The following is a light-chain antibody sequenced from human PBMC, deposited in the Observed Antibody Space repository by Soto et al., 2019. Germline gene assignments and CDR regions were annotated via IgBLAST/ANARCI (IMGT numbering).Light chain of an antibody. CDR2: AAS. Sequence: DIQLTQSPSLLSASVGDTITITCRASPDISTSLAWYQQKPLMAPKLLLYAASTLHSGVPSRFSGSRSATAYTRTMSCLQPEDFATYSWQQFNCYPFTFGGGIKVESK. V-gene: IGKV1-9*01. CDR3: QQFNCYPFT. CDR1: PDISTS. J-gene: IGKJ4*01.